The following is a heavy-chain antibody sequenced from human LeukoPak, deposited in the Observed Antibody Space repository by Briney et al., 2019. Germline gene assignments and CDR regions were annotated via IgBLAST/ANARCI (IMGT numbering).Heavy chain of an antibody. CDR1: GFTFSNTW. D-gene: IGHD6-19*01. CDR2: INQDGGTR. Sequence: PGGSLRLSCAASGFTFSNTWMAWVRQAPGKGLDWVANINQDGGTRQYADSVRGRFTISRDNAKNSLYLQMNSLRAEDTAVYYCARAYSSGWPDYWGQGTLVTVSS. J-gene: IGHJ4*02. CDR3: ARAYSSGWPDY. V-gene: IGHV3-7*04.